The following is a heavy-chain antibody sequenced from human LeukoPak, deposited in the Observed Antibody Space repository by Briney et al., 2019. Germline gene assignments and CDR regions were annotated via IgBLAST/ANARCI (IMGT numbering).Heavy chain of an antibody. CDR1: GYTFTSCD. D-gene: IGHD3-3*01. CDR3: ARGASVYYDFWSGYPKRGAYFDY. V-gene: IGHV1-8*01. Sequence: ASVKVSCKASGYTFTSCDINWVRQATGQGLEWMGWMNPNSGNTGYAQKFQGRVTMTRNTSISTAYMELSSLRSEDTAVYYCARGASVYYDFWSGYPKRGAYFDYWGQGTLVTVSS. J-gene: IGHJ4*02. CDR2: MNPNSGNT.